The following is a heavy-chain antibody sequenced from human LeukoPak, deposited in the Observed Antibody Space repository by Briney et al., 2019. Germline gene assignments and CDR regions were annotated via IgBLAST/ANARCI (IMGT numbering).Heavy chain of an antibody. CDR3: ARDREVLLWFGETQDY. Sequence: ASVKVSCTASGYTFTSYGISWVRQAPGQGLEWMGWISAYNGNTNYAQKPQGRVTMTTDTSTSTAYMELRSLRSDDTAVYYCARDREVLLWFGETQDYWGQGTLVTVSS. CDR2: ISAYNGNT. CDR1: GYTFTSYG. D-gene: IGHD3-10*01. J-gene: IGHJ4*02. V-gene: IGHV1-18*01.